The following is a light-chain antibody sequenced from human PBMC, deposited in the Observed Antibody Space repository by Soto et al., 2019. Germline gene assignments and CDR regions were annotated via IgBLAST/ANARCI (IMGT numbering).Light chain of an antibody. CDR2: DVN. J-gene: IGLJ1*01. V-gene: IGLV2-14*01. Sequence: QSALTQPASVSGSPGQSIAISCTGTSSDVGAYDYVSWYQQHAGKAPKLMIYDVNNRPSGVSNRFSGSKSGNTASLTISGLQAEDEADYYCSSYTISSTPLYVFGTGTNVTVL. CDR1: SSDVGAYDY. CDR3: SSYTISSTPLYV.